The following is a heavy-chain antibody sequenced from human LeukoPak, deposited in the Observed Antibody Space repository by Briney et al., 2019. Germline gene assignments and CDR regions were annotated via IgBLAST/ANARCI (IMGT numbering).Heavy chain of an antibody. CDR3: AKALTMVRGVYYGMDV. J-gene: IGHJ6*02. CDR2: ISGSGGST. V-gene: IGHV3-23*01. Sequence: GGSLRLSCAASGFTVSSNYMSWVRQAPGKGLEWVSAISGSGGSTYYADSVKGRFTISRDNSKNTLYLQMNSLRAEDTAVYYCAKALTMVRGVYYGMDVWGQGTTVTVSS. D-gene: IGHD3-10*01. CDR1: GFTVSSNY.